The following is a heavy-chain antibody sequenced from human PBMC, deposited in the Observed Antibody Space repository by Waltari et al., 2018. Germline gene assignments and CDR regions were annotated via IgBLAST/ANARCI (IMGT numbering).Heavy chain of an antibody. V-gene: IGHV3-7*03. CDR2: MNQDGSAK. J-gene: IGHJ4*02. CDR3: ARVAWGLGQDN. Sequence: EVQLVESGGGLVQPGGALRLSCAASGYRFSDLWMSWVRQDPEKGLEWVATMNQDGSAKLYVDSVRGRFTVSRDNAKNSLFLQMNSLRAEDTAVYYCARVAWGLGQDNWGQGTLVTVSS. CDR1: GYRFSDLW. D-gene: IGHD3-16*01.